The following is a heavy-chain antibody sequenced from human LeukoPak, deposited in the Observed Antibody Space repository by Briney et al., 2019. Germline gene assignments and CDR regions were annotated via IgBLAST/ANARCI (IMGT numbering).Heavy chain of an antibody. CDR2: SYYSGSP. D-gene: IGHD4-17*01. CDR1: GGSISSGGYY. V-gene: IGHV4-31*03. Sequence: SETLSLTCTVSGGSISSGGYYWSWHRQHPGQGLEWIGYSYYSGSPYYNPSLKSRVTLSVDTSKNQSSLKLSSVTAADTAVYYCARYYGHFDYWGQGTLVTVSS. CDR3: ARYYGHFDY. J-gene: IGHJ4*02.